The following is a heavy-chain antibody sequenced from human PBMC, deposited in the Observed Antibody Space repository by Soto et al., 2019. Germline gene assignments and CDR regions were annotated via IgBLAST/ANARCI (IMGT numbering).Heavy chain of an antibody. D-gene: IGHD3-10*01. CDR3: ARPLWFGELRREYYGMDV. CDR2: IWYDGSNK. J-gene: IGHJ6*02. V-gene: IGHV3-33*01. CDR1: GFTFSSYG. Sequence: GGSLRLSCAASGFTFSSYGMHWVRQAPGKGLEWVAVIWYDGSNKYYADSVKGRFTISRDNSKNTLYLQMNSLRAEDTAVYYCARPLWFGELRREYYGMDVWGQGTTVTVSS.